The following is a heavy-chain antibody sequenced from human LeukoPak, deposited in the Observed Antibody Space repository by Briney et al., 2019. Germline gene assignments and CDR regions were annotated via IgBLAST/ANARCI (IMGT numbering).Heavy chain of an antibody. CDR1: GYTFTSYD. J-gene: IGHJ5*02. CDR2: MNPNSGNT. Sequence: ASVKVFCKASGYTFTSYDINWVRQATGQGLEWMGWMNPNSGNTGYAQKFQGRVTMTRNTSISTAYMELSSLRSEDTAVYYCARASSYGYDWFDPWGQGTLVTVSS. CDR3: ARASSYGYDWFDP. D-gene: IGHD5-18*01. V-gene: IGHV1-8*01.